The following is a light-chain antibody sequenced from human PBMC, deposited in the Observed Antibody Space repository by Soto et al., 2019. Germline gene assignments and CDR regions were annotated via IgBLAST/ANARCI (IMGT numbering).Light chain of an antibody. CDR3: SSYISSSTVYV. Sequence: QSVLTQPPSVSGAPGQRVTISCTGSSSNIGAGYDVHWYQQLPGAAPKLLIYGNSNRPSGVPDRFSGSRSGTSASLAITGLQAEDEADYYCSSYISSSTVYVFGTGTKLTVL. CDR1: SSNIGAGYD. CDR2: GNS. J-gene: IGLJ1*01. V-gene: IGLV1-40*01.